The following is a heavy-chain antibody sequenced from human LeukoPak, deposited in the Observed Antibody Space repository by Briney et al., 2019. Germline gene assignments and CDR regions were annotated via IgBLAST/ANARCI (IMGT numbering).Heavy chain of an antibody. J-gene: IGHJ6*02. D-gene: IGHD1-1*01. CDR3: ARAVGELAYYYGMDV. CDR2: IIPIFGTA. CDR1: GGTFSSYA. V-gene: IGHV1-69*13. Sequence: SVKASCKASGGTFSSYAISWVRQAPGQGLEWMGGIIPIFGTANYAQKFQGRVTITADESTSTAYMELSSLRSEDTAVYYCARAVGELAYYYGMDVWGQGTTVTVSS.